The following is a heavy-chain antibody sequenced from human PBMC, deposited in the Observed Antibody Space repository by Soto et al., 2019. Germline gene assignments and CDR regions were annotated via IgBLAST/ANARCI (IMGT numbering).Heavy chain of an antibody. J-gene: IGHJ4*02. CDR1: GGIFSSNT. Sequence: QVYLVQSGAEVKKPGSSVKISCKASGGIFSSNTINWVRQAAGQGLAWMGGIIPLFGTVNYAEKFQGRVTITADKSTKKEYMELTSLRSEDTAVYYSASKVACGGDCYAFDSWGQGTLVTVSS. D-gene: IGHD2-21*02. CDR2: IIPLFGTV. V-gene: IGHV1-69*06. CDR3: ASKVACGGDCYAFDS.